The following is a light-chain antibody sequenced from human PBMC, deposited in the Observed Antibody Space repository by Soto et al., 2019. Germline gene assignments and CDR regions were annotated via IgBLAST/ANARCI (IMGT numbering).Light chain of an antibody. J-gene: IGLJ1*01. V-gene: IGLV2-11*01. Sequence: QSALTQPRSVSGSPEQSVTISCTGTSSDVGGYNYVSWYLQHPGKAPKVMIYAVSKRPSGVPDRFSGSESGNTASLTISGLQSEDEADYYCCSFAGNYIYVFGTGTKVTVL. CDR2: AVS. CDR1: SSDVGGYNY. CDR3: CSFAGNYIYV.